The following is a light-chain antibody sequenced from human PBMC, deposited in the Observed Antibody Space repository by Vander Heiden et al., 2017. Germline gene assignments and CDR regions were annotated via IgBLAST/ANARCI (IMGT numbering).Light chain of an antibody. CDR3: QQTYSVRHT. V-gene: IGKV1-12*01. J-gene: IGKJ2*01. Sequence: DIQMTQSPSSVSASIGDTVTIPCRANHFISTWLACYQQKPGKPPKVLIFDASSLYSAVPPTFSGSGSGMDFTLTISSLQPEDAASYFCQQTYSVRHTFGQGTKVEIK. CDR1: HFISTW. CDR2: DAS.